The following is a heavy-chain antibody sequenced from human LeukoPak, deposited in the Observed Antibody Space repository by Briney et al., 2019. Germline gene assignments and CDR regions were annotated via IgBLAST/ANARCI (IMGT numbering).Heavy chain of an antibody. J-gene: IGHJ4*02. Sequence: PGGSLRLSCAASGFTFSSYAMHWVRQAPGKGLEWVAVISYDGSNKYYADSAKGRFTISRDNSKNTLYLQMNSLRAEDTAVYYCARDAQRAAAGTLGLDFDYWGQGTLVTVSS. CDR1: GFTFSSYA. CDR3: ARDAQRAAAGTLGLDFDY. CDR2: ISYDGSNK. V-gene: IGHV3-30-3*01. D-gene: IGHD6-13*01.